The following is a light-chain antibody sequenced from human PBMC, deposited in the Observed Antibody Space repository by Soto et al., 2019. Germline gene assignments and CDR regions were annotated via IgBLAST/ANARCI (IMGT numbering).Light chain of an antibody. V-gene: IGKV3D-20*02. Sequence: ENVLTQSPDTLSLSPGERATLSCRASQIVSSGYLAWYQQKPGQAPRLLIYGASSRATDIPDRFSGSGSRTEFTLTINSLEPEDFAIYYCQQRRDWPPTFGPGTKVDIK. CDR1: QIVSSGY. CDR2: GAS. CDR3: QQRRDWPPT. J-gene: IGKJ3*01.